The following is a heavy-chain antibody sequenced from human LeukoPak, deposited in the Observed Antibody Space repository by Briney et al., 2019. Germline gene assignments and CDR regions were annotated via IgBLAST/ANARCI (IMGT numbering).Heavy chain of an antibody. J-gene: IGHJ4*02. CDR2: INPSSGGT. CDR1: GYTFTGYY. D-gene: IGHD6-13*01. Sequence: ASVKVSCKASGYTFTGYYMHWVRQAPGQGLEWMGWINPSSGGTNYAQKFQGRVTMTRDTSISTAYMELSRLRSDDTAVYYCAIEIAAAGTFDYWGQGTLVTVPS. V-gene: IGHV1-2*02. CDR3: AIEIAAAGTFDY.